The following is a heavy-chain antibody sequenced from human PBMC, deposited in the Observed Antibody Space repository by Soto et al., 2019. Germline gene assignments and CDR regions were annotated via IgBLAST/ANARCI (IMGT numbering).Heavy chain of an antibody. J-gene: IGHJ6*02. CDR1: GYTFTSYG. CDR3: ARGGSCSGGHCPYFGMDF. Sequence: QVQLVQSGAEVKKPGASVRVSCWPSGYTFTSYGISWVRQAPGQGPEWMGWTSAHNGNTNYAENFQGIVTMTPDTCTNTAYMELRRLRSDDTAVDYCARGGSCSGGHCPYFGMDFWGHGTTVTVSS. V-gene: IGHV1-18*01. CDR2: TSAHNGNT. D-gene: IGHD2-15*01.